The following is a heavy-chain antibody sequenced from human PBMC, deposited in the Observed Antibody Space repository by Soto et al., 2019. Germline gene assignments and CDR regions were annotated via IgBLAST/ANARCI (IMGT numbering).Heavy chain of an antibody. CDR1: GVIFSTHA. Sequence: GGSLRLSCAASGVIFSTHAMIWARQAPGKGLEWVSAVSNSGESTYYADSVKGRFTISRDNSRNTLYLQMNSLRAEDTALYYCAKGGWGDGMDAWGQGTTVTVSS. V-gene: IGHV3-23*01. CDR2: VSNSGEST. J-gene: IGHJ6*02. D-gene: IGHD3-16*01. CDR3: AKGGWGDGMDA.